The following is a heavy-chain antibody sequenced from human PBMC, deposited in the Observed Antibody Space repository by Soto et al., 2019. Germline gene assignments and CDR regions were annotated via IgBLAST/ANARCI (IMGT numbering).Heavy chain of an antibody. CDR2: ISYDGSNK. Sequence: QVPLVESGGGVVQPGRSLRLSCAASGFTFSSYGMHWVRQAPGKGLEWVAVISYDGSNKYYADSVKGRFTISRDNSKNTLYLQMNRLRAEDTAVYYCAKSSRADAFDIWGQGTMVTVSS. J-gene: IGHJ3*02. V-gene: IGHV3-30*18. CDR1: GFTFSSYG. CDR3: AKSSRADAFDI. D-gene: IGHD2-2*01.